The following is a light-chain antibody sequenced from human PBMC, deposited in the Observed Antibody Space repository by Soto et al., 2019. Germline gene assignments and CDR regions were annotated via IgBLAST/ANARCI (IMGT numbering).Light chain of an antibody. CDR1: SSDIGSYNY. V-gene: IGLV2-14*01. CDR3: QSYDISLHNYV. J-gene: IGLJ1*01. Sequence: QSALTQPASVSGSPGQSITISCTGTSSDIGSYNYVAWYQQFPGKTPKLIIYEVRNRPSGVSFRFSGSKSGNTASLTISGLQAEDEADYYCQSYDISLHNYVFGTGTKV. CDR2: EVR.